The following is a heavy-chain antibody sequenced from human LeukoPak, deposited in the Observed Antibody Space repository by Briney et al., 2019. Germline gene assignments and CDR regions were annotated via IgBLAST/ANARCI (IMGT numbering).Heavy chain of an antibody. CDR2: IIPIFGTA. J-gene: IGHJ4*02. Sequence: GASVKVSCKASGGTFSSYAIGWVRQAPGQGLEWMGGIIPIFGTANYAQKFQGRVTITTDESTSTAYMELSSLRSEDTAVYYCATVRYYDTPGDSDYFDYWGQGTLVTVSS. V-gene: IGHV1-69*05. D-gene: IGHD3-22*01. CDR3: ATVRYYDTPGDSDYFDY. CDR1: GGTFSSYA.